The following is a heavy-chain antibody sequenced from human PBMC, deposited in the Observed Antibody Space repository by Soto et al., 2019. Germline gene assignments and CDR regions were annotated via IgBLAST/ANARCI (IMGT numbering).Heavy chain of an antibody. Sequence: QVQLVQSGAEVKKPGSSVKVSCRASEGTLSSYAISWLRRPPGQGLEWMGGIIPIFGTANYAQKFQGRVTITADESTSTAYMELSSLRSEDTAVYYCAGYRLSAFDIWGQGTMVTVSS. J-gene: IGHJ3*02. V-gene: IGHV1-69*12. D-gene: IGHD3-16*02. CDR2: IIPIFGTA. CDR3: AGYRLSAFDI. CDR1: EGTLSSYA.